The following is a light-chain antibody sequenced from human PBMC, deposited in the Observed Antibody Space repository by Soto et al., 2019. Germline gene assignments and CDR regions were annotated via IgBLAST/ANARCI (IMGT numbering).Light chain of an antibody. Sequence: QAVVTQEPSLTVSPGGTVNLTCGSSTGAVTSGHYPYWFQQKPGQAPRTLIYDTSNKHSWTPARFSGSLLGGKAALTLSGAQPEDEAEYYCLLSSSGARPRVVFGGGTKVTVL. CDR3: LLSSSGARPRVV. J-gene: IGLJ2*01. CDR2: DTS. V-gene: IGLV7-46*01. CDR1: TGAVTSGHY.